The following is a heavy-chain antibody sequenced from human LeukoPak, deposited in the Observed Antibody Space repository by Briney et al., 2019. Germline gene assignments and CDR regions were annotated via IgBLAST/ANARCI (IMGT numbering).Heavy chain of an antibody. CDR3: AAGGTAAAPMSPRYYYYYYGMDV. J-gene: IGHJ6*02. CDR1: GFTFTSSA. V-gene: IGHV1-58*02. Sequence: ASVKVSCKASGFTFTSSAMQWVRQARGQRLEWIGWIVVGSGNTNYAQKFQERVTITRDMSTSTAYMELRSLRSEDTAVYYCAAGGTAAAPMSPRYYYYYYGMDVWGQGTTVTVSS. D-gene: IGHD6-13*01. CDR2: IVVGSGNT.